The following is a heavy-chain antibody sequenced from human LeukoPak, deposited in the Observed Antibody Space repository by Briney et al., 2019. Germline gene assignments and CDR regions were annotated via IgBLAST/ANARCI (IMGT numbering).Heavy chain of an antibody. D-gene: IGHD4-4*01. J-gene: IGHJ6*02. CDR2: IYYSGTT. CDR3: ARGVQYHYYYYGMDV. V-gene: IGHV4-59*12. Sequence: SETLSLTCTVSGGSISSYYWSWIRQPPGKGLEWIGYIYYSGTTNYNPSLKSRVTISVDTSKNQFSLKLSSVTAADTAVYYCARGVQYHYYYYGMDVWGQGTTVTVSS. CDR1: GGSISSYY.